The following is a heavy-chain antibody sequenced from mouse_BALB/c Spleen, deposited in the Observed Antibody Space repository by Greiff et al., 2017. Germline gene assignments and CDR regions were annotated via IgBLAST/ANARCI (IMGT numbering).Heavy chain of an antibody. CDR2: ISSGSSTI. V-gene: IGHV5-17*02. Sequence: EVKVVESGGGLVQPGGSRKLSCAASGFTFSSFGMYWVRQAPEKGLEWVAYISSGSSTIYYADTVKGRFTISRDNPKNTLFLQMTCLRSEDTAMYYCARLTAYAMDYWGQGTSVTVSS. CDR3: ARLTAYAMDY. D-gene: IGHD2-13*01. CDR1: GFTFSSFG. J-gene: IGHJ4*01.